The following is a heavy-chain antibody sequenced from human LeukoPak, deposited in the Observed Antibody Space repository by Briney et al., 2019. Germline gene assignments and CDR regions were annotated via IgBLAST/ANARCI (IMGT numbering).Heavy chain of an antibody. CDR3: GKEGGLYDSGGYFDY. CDR2: VSSSGDRT. Sequence: GESLRLSCVASGFIFSNYAMGWVRQAPGKGPEWVSTVSSSGDRTYYADSVKGRFTISRDTSKNTVYLQMNSLRAEDTAIYYCGKEGGLYDSGGYFDYWGQGTLVTVSS. CDR1: GFIFSNYA. J-gene: IGHJ4*03. D-gene: IGHD3-3*01. V-gene: IGHV3-23*01.